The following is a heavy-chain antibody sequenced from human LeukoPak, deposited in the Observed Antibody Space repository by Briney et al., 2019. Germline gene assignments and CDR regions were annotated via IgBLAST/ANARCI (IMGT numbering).Heavy chain of an antibody. CDR2: FDPEDGET. J-gene: IGHJ5*02. CDR1: GYALTELS. CDR3: ATLSPDYRNWFDP. V-gene: IGHV1-24*01. Sequence: ASVKVSCKVSGYALTELSMHWVRQAPGKGLEGMGGFDPEDGETIYAQKFQGRVTMTEDTSTDTAYMELSSLRSEDTAVYYCATLSPDYRNWFDPWGQGTLVTVSS. D-gene: IGHD4/OR15-4a*01.